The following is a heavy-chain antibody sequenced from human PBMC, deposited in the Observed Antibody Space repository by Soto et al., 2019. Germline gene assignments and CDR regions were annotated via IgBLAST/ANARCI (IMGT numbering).Heavy chain of an antibody. Sequence: SETLSLTCTVSGGSVSSGAYYWTWIRQRPGKGLEWIGYIYYSGSTYYSPSLKSRLSISLDTSKNQFSLRLSSATAADTAMYYCARARLRAVYAFDIWGQGTMVTVSS. CDR1: GGSVSSGAYY. CDR3: ARARLRAVYAFDI. J-gene: IGHJ3*02. V-gene: IGHV4-31*03. CDR2: IYYSGST. D-gene: IGHD5-12*01.